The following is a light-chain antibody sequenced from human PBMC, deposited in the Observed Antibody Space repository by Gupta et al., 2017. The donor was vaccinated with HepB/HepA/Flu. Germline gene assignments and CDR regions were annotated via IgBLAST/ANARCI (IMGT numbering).Light chain of an antibody. CDR3: RQDYNYPPT. CDR1: QAIKND. V-gene: IGKV1-6*01. Sequence: AIQMTQSPSSLSASVGDRVTITCRASQAIKNDLGWYQQKPGKAPELLIYAASSLQSGVPSRFSGSGSGTDFTLTIISLQPEDFATYYCRQDYNYPPTFGQGTKVEI. J-gene: IGKJ1*01. CDR2: AAS.